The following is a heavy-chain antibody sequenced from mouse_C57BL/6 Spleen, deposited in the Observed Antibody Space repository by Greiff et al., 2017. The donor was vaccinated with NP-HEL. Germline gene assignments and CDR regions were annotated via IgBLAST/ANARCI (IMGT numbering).Heavy chain of an antibody. D-gene: IGHD2-3*01. CDR1: GFTFSSYG. CDR2: ISSGGSYT. J-gene: IGHJ2*01. Sequence: DVQLVESGGDLVKPGGSLKLSCAASGFTFSSYGMSWVRQTPDKRLEWVATISSGGSYTYYPDSVKGRFTISRDKAKNTLYLQMSSLKSEDTAMYYCARDDGYLDYWGQGTTLTVSS. CDR3: ARDDGYLDY. V-gene: IGHV5-6*01.